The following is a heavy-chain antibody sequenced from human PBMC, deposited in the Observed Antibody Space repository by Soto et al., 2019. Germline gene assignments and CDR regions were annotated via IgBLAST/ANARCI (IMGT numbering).Heavy chain of an antibody. CDR3: ARGGGYCSSTSCYDLSIGY. Sequence: ASVKVSCKASGYTFTSYAMHWVRQAPGQRLEWMGWINAGNGNTKYSQKFQGRVTITRDTSASTAYMELSSLRSEDTAVYYCARGGGYCSSTSCYDLSIGYWGQGTLVTVSS. D-gene: IGHD2-2*01. CDR1: GYTFTSYA. J-gene: IGHJ4*02. V-gene: IGHV1-3*01. CDR2: INAGNGNT.